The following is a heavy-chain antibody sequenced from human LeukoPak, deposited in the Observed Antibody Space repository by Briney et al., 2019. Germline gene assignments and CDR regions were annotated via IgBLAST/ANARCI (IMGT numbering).Heavy chain of an antibody. CDR1: GFTFSSYG. CDR2: ISGSGGST. Sequence: GGSLRLSCAASGFTFSSYGMSWVRQAPGKGLEWVSAISGSGGSTYYADSVKGRFTISRDNSKNTLYLQMNSLRAEDTAVYYCAKDMGGGFCSSTSCYVLPRYFDYWGQGTVVTVPS. D-gene: IGHD2-2*01. J-gene: IGHJ4*03. CDR3: AKDMGGGFCSSTSCYVLPRYFDY. V-gene: IGHV3-23*01.